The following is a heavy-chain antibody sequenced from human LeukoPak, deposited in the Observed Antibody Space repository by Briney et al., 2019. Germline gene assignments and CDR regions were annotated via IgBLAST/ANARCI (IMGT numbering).Heavy chain of an antibody. Sequence: PSETLSLTSTVSGGSISSYYWSWIRQPAGKGLEWIGRIYTSGSTNYNPSLKSRVTMSVDTSKNQFSLKLSSVTAADTAVYYCARGGIGGWQHDAFDIWGQGTMVTVSS. J-gene: IGHJ3*02. D-gene: IGHD6-19*01. CDR2: IYTSGST. CDR3: ARGGIGGWQHDAFDI. V-gene: IGHV4-4*07. CDR1: GGSISSYY.